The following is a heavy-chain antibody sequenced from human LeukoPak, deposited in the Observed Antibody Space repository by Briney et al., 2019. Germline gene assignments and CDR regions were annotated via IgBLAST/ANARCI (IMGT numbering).Heavy chain of an antibody. Sequence: PGKSLRLSCAASGFTFSSYGMHWVRQAPGKGPEWVAIIWYDGNNKYYADSVKGRFTISRDNSKNTLYLQMNSLRAEDTALYYCAKDTGYFFDSWGQGTLVTVSS. CDR3: AKDTGYFFDS. CDR1: GFTFSSYG. CDR2: IWYDGNNK. D-gene: IGHD2-15*01. V-gene: IGHV3-33*06. J-gene: IGHJ4*02.